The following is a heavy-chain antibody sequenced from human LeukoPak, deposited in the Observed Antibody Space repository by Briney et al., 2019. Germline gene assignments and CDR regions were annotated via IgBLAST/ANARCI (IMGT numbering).Heavy chain of an antibody. V-gene: IGHV4-59*01. Sequence: PSETLSLTCTVSGGSINSYYWSWIRQPPGKGLEWIGYIYYSGSTNYNPSLKSRVTISVDTSKNQFSLKLSSVTAADTAVYYCARFCNYYDSSGYYYGFDPWGQGTLVTVSS. CDR1: GGSINSYY. CDR2: IYYSGST. D-gene: IGHD3-22*01. CDR3: ARFCNYYDSSGYYYGFDP. J-gene: IGHJ5*02.